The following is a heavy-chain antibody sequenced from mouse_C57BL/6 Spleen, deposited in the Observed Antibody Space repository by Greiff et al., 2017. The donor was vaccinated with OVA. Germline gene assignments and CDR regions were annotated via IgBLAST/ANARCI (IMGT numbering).Heavy chain of an antibody. CDR1: GFSLTSYG. D-gene: IGHD1-1*01. Sequence: VQLQQSGPGLVQPSQSLSITCTVSGFSLTSYGVHWVRQSPGAGLEWLGVIWRGGSTDYNAAFMSRLSITKDNSKSQVFFKMNSLQADDTAIYYCAKTGIDGSSYGYFDVWGTGTTVTVSS. V-gene: IGHV2-5*01. CDR3: AKTGIDGSSYGYFDV. CDR2: IWRGGST. J-gene: IGHJ1*03.